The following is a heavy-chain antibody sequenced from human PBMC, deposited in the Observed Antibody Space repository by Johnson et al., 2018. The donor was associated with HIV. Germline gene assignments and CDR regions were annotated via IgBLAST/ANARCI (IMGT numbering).Heavy chain of an antibody. CDR1: GFTFDDYA. V-gene: IGHV3-43D*03. CDR2: ITLDGGCT. Sequence: VQLVESGGVVVQPGGSLRLSCAASGFTFDDYAMHWVRQAPGKGLEWVSLITLDGGCTYSADSVKGRFTISRDNAKNSLYLQMNSLRAEDTAAYYCARESLDAFDIWGQGTMVTVSS. CDR3: ARESLDAFDI. J-gene: IGHJ3*02.